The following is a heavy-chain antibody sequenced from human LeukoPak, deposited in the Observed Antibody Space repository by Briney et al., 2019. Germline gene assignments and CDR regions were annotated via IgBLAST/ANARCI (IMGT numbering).Heavy chain of an antibody. Sequence: AGSLRLSCADSGLPFRSYVRLWVGIVPGKKQIWVSRINSDGSSTRYADSVKGRFAISRDNAKNTLYLQMNSLRAEDTAVYYCARSTAVGYLFDPLGQGALFTVSS. CDR1: GLPFRSYV. D-gene: IGHD4-23*01. V-gene: IGHV3-74*01. CDR2: INSDGSST. CDR3: ARSTAVGYLFDP. J-gene: IGHJ5*02.